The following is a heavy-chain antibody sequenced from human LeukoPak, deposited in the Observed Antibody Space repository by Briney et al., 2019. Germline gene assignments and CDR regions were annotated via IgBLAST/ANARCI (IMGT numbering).Heavy chain of an antibody. CDR1: GGSISSYY. CDR2: IYYSGST. J-gene: IGHJ4*02. D-gene: IGHD5-18*01. CDR3: ARDSDTAMGIFDY. V-gene: IGHV4-59*01. Sequence: PSETLSLTCTVSGGSISSYYWSWIRQPPGKGLEWIGYIYYSGSTNYNPSLKSRVTISVDTSKNQFSLKLSSVTAADTAVYYCARDSDTAMGIFDYWGQGTLVTVSS.